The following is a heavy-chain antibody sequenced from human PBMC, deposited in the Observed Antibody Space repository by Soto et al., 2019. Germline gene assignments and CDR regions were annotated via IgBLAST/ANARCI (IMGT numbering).Heavy chain of an antibody. CDR1: GGSISSSSYY. Sequence: SETLSLTCTVSGGSISSSSYYWGWIRQPPGKGLEWIGSIYYSGSTYYNPSLKSRVTISVDTSKNQFSLKLSSVTAADTAVYYCARTGYSYESDYYYYYGMDVWGQGTTVT. D-gene: IGHD5-18*01. J-gene: IGHJ6*02. V-gene: IGHV4-39*01. CDR2: IYYSGST. CDR3: ARTGYSYESDYYYYYGMDV.